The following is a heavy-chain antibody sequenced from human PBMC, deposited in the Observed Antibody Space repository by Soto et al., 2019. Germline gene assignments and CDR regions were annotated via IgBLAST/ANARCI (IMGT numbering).Heavy chain of an antibody. J-gene: IGHJ6*02. CDR3: AIVGTADTHYFGRAV. CDR1: GGIFRTYG. V-gene: IGHV1-69*01. CDR2: IIPIFGTT. D-gene: IGHD3-10*01. Sequence: QVQLVQSGAEVKKPGSSGNISCTTSGGIFRTYGINWVRQAPGQGLEWMGGIIPIFGTTTYAPKFQGRVTITADESTSTAFMDLSSLASEDTGVYFCAIVGTADTHYFGRAVWGQGTTVTVSS.